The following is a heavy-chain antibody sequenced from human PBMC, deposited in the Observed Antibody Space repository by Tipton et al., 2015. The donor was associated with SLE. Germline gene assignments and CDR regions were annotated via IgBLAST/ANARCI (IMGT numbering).Heavy chain of an antibody. Sequence: SLRLSCAASGFTFSSYSMNWVRQAPGKGLEWVSYISATSSTIYYADSVTGRFTISRDNAKNSMYLQMNSLRAEDTAVYYCARGAVAGQTQNWFDPWGQGTLVTVSS. V-gene: IGHV3-48*01. CDR2: ISATSSTI. J-gene: IGHJ5*02. CDR1: GFTFSSYS. CDR3: ARGAVAGQTQNWFDP. D-gene: IGHD6-19*01.